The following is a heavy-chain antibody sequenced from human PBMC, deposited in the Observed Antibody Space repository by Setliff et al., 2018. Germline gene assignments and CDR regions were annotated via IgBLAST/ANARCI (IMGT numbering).Heavy chain of an antibody. D-gene: IGHD6-19*01. J-gene: IGHJ5*02. V-gene: IGHV1-2*04. CDR3: TRARSPPKIAVAGEGYWFDP. CDR1: GYTFTGYY. Sequence: GASVKVSCKASGYTFTGYYMHWVRQAPGQGLEWMGWINPNSGGTNYTQKFQGWVTMTRDTSISTAYMELSRLRSDDTAVYYCTRARSPPKIAVAGEGYWFDPWGQGTLVTVSS. CDR2: INPNSGGT.